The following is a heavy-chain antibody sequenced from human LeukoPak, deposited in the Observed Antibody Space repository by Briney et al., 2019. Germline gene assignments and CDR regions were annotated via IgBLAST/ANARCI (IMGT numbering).Heavy chain of an antibody. CDR2: INSSSRYI. CDR3: ARGPYNYDSSGYYPPFFDY. Sequence: GGSLRLSCAASGFTFSNYSLTWVRQAPGKGLEWVSSINSSSRYIYYADSVKGRFTISRDNAKNSLYLQMSSLRAEDTAVYYCARGPYNYDSSGYYPPFFDYWGQGTLVTVSS. V-gene: IGHV3-21*01. J-gene: IGHJ4*02. D-gene: IGHD3-22*01. CDR1: GFTFSNYS.